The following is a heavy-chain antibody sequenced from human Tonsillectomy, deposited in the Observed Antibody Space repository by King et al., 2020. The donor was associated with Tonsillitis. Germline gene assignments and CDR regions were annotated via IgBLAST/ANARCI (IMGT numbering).Heavy chain of an antibody. CDR2: IYPGDSDT. CDR1: GYSFTNYW. Sequence: QLVQSGAEVKKPGESLKISCKGSGYSFTNYWIGWVRQMPGKGLEWMAIIYPGDSDTSYSPSFQGQVTISADKSVDTAYLQWSSLKASDTAIYYCARPTCRSRPYFLDYWGQGTLVTVSS. D-gene: IGHD2/OR15-2a*01. J-gene: IGHJ4*02. V-gene: IGHV5-51*01. CDR3: ARPTCRSRPYFLDY.